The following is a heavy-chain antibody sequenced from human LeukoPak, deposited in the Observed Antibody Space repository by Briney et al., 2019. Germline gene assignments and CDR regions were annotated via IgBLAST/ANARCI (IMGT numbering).Heavy chain of an antibody. CDR2: ISSSSSYI. J-gene: IGHJ4*02. V-gene: IGHV3-21*04. Sequence: PGGSLRLSCAASGFTFSSYSMNWVRQAPGKGLEWVSSISSSSSYIYYADSVKGRFTISRDNAKNSLYLQMNSLRAEDTALYYCAKVPYSSSWYGVFDYWGQGTLVTVSS. CDR3: AKVPYSSSWYGVFDY. D-gene: IGHD6-13*01. CDR1: GFTFSSYS.